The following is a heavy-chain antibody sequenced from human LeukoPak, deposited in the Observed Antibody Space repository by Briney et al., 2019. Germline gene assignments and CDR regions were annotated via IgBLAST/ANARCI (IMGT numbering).Heavy chain of an antibody. J-gene: IGHJ4*02. V-gene: IGHV4-61*01. CDR3: ASVPREAYCGGDCYPDY. Sequence: PSETLSLTCTVSGGSVSSGSYYWSWIRQPPGKGLEWIGYIYYSGSTNYNPSLKSRVTISVDTSKNQFSLKLSSVTAADTAVYYCASVPREAYCGGDCYPDYWGQGTLVTVSS. CDR2: IYYSGST. CDR1: GGSVSSGSYY. D-gene: IGHD2-21*02.